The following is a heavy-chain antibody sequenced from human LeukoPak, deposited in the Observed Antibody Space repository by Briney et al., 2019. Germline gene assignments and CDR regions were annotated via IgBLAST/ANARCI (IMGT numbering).Heavy chain of an antibody. V-gene: IGHV4-39*07. Sequence: SETLSLTCTVSDGSISSSSYYWGWIRQPPGKGLEWIGSIYYSGSTYYNPSLKSRVTISVDTSKNQFSLKLSSVTAADTAVYCCARAEGVLFPFDYWGQGTLVTVSS. CDR1: DGSISSSSYY. CDR3: ARAEGVLFPFDY. D-gene: IGHD3-16*01. CDR2: IYYSGST. J-gene: IGHJ4*02.